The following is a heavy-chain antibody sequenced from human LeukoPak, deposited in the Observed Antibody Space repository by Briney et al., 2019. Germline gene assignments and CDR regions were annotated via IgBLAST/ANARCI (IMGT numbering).Heavy chain of an antibody. CDR3: ARGGSSGPEGWFDP. D-gene: IGHD6-25*01. V-gene: IGHV1-18*01. Sequence: ASVKVSCKASGYTFTNYGITWVRQAPGQGPEWMGWISPYNGNTKYAQEVEGRVTITTYTSTSTAYMELRSLRPDDTAVYYCARGGSSGPEGWFDPWAQGTLVTVSS. J-gene: IGHJ5*02. CDR2: ISPYNGNT. CDR1: GYTFTNYG.